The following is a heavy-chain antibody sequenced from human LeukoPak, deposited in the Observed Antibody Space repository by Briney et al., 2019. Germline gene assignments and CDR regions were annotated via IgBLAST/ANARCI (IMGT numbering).Heavy chain of an antibody. CDR3: ARDSSSGWYGGFDY. D-gene: IGHD6-19*01. CDR2: ISYDGSNK. V-gene: IGHV3-30-3*01. J-gene: IGHJ4*02. CDR1: GFTFSSYA. Sequence: GRSLRLSCAASGFTFSSYAMHWVRQAPGKGLEWVAVISYDGSNKYYADSVKGRFTISRDNSKNTLYLQMNSLRAEDTAVYYCARDSSSGWYGGFDYWGQGTLVTVS.